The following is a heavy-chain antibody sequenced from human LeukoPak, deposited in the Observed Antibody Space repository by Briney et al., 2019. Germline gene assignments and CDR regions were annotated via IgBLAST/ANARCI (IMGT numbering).Heavy chain of an antibody. CDR1: GFTFSSCG. CDR2: IGPTGTDR. J-gene: IGHJ4*02. Sequence: PGGSLRLSCAASGFTFSSCGFNWVRQAPGKGLEWVSFIGPTGTDRYYADSVRGRFTISRDNAKNSMYLQMDSLRDEDTAVYYCATETIGRHYDYWGQGTLLTVSS. CDR3: ATETIGRHYDY. D-gene: IGHD1-14*01. V-gene: IGHV3-21*01.